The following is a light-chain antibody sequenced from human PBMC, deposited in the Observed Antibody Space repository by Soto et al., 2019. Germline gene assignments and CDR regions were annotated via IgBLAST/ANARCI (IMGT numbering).Light chain of an antibody. V-gene: IGKV1-5*03. CDR1: QTISSW. CDR2: KAS. Sequence: DIQMTHSPSTLSGSVGDRVTITCRVSQTISSWLAWYQQKAGKAPNLLIYKASRLESGVPSRFSGSGSETEFTLTISSLEPEDFAVYYCQQRGNRPPWTFGQGTKVDIK. J-gene: IGKJ1*01. CDR3: QQRGNRPPWT.